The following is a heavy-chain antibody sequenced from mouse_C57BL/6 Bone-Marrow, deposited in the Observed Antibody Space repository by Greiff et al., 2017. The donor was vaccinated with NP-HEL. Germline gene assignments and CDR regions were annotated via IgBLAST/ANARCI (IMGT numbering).Heavy chain of an antibody. D-gene: IGHD2-3*01. V-gene: IGHV5-12*01. CDR2: ISNGGGST. Sequence: DVQLVESGGGLVQPGGSLRLSCAASGFTFSDYYMYWVRQTPEKRLEWVAYISNGGGSTYYPDTVKGRFTISRDNAKNTLYLQMSRLKSEDTAMYYCASRGLLRLYAMDYWGQGTSVTVSS. CDR3: ASRGLLRLYAMDY. J-gene: IGHJ4*01. CDR1: GFTFSDYY.